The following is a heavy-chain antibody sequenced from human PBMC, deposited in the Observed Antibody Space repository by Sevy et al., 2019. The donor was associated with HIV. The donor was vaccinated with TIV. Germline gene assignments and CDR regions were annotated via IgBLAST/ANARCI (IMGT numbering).Heavy chain of an antibody. Sequence: GGSLRLSCAASGFTFSIYAMNWVRQAPGKGLEWVSSISASGRSTYYADSVEGRFTISRDNSKNTLYLQMNSLRGDDTAVYYCAKGYCSGGSCPRDYYYYGMDVWGQGTTVTVSS. CDR3: AKGYCSGGSCPRDYYYYGMDV. J-gene: IGHJ6*02. CDR1: GFTFSIYA. D-gene: IGHD2-15*01. CDR2: ISASGRST. V-gene: IGHV3-23*01.